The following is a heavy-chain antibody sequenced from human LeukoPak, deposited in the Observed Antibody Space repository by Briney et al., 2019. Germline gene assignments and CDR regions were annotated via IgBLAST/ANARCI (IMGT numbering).Heavy chain of an antibody. Sequence: SVKVSCKASGYTFTGYYMHWVRQAPGQGLEWMGWINPNSGGTNYAQKFQGRVTMTRDTSISTAYMELSRLRSDDTAVYYCARGPHPDLAKYYDFWSGYYRDLYNWFDPWGQGTLVTVSS. J-gene: IGHJ5*02. D-gene: IGHD3-3*01. V-gene: IGHV1-2*02. CDR1: GYTFTGYY. CDR2: INPNSGGT. CDR3: ARGPHPDLAKYYDFWSGYYRDLYNWFDP.